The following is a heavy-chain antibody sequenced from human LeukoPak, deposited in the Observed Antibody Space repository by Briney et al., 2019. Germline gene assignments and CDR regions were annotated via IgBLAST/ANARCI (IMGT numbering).Heavy chain of an antibody. CDR1: GFTFSSYG. CDR2: IRYDGSNK. CDR3: AKGDPYSGHDEDY. Sequence: GGSLRLSCAASGFTFSSYGMHWVRQAPGKGLEWVAFIRYDGSNKYHADSVKGRFTISRDNSKNTLYLQMNSLRAEDTAVYYCAKGDPYSGHDEDYWGQGTLVTVSS. D-gene: IGHD5-12*01. J-gene: IGHJ4*02. V-gene: IGHV3-30*02.